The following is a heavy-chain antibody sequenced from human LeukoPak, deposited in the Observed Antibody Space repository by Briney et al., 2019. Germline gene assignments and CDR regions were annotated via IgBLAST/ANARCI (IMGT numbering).Heavy chain of an antibody. D-gene: IGHD6-13*01. CDR1: GFTFSSYS. CDR2: ISSSSSYI. CDR3: ASPAAAGETKPFDY. V-gene: IGHV3-21*01. Sequence: GGSLRLSCAASGFTFSSYSMNWVRQAPGKGLEWVSSISSSSSYIYYADSVKGRFTISRDNAKNSLYLQMNSLRAEDTAAYYCASPAAAGETKPFDYWGQGTLVTVSS. J-gene: IGHJ4*02.